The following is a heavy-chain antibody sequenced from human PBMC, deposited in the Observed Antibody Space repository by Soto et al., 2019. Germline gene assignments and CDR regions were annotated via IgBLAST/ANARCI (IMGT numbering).Heavy chain of an antibody. D-gene: IGHD1-26*01. CDR2: IFYSGST. J-gene: IGHJ4*02. CDR3: ARGIGDFFDY. V-gene: IGHV4-59*01. Sequence: SETLSLTCTVSGGPITTYYWSWIRQPPGKGLEWIGYIFYSGSTNYNPSLKSRVTISVDTSKNQFSLKLSSVTAADTAMYYCARGIGDFFDYWGQGTLVTVSS. CDR1: GGPITTYY.